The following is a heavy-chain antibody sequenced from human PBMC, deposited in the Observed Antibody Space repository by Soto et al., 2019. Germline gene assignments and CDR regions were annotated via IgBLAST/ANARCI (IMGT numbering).Heavy chain of an antibody. D-gene: IGHD3-22*01. Sequence: QVQLVQSGAEVKEPGASVKVSCKASGYSFIAYGLSWVRQAPGQGLEWMGWISVYNGNTNYAQKFQGRVSKTPDTSTSTVYMELRNLRDDDTAFYYCTRGQRPLIGARDDTSGYLDYWGQGTLVTVSS. CDR3: TRGQRPLIGARDDTSGYLDY. CDR1: GYSFIAYG. J-gene: IGHJ4*02. CDR2: ISVYNGNT. V-gene: IGHV1-18*01.